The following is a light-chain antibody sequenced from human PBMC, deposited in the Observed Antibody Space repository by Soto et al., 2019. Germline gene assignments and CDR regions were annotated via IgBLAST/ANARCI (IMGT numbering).Light chain of an antibody. J-gene: IGLJ3*02. CDR1: SSNIESNF. CDR2: RNN. V-gene: IGLV1-47*01. Sequence: QSVLTQPPSASGTPGQRVTISCSGGSSNIESNFVYWYQQLPGTAPKLVIYRNNQRPSGVPDRFSGSKSGTSASLAISGLRSEDEADYYCAAWDDSLSGVVFGGGTQLTVL. CDR3: AAWDDSLSGVV.